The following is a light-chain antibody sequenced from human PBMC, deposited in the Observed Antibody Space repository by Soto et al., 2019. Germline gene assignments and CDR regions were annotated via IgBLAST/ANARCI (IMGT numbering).Light chain of an antibody. V-gene: IGKV3-20*01. CDR2: GAS. CDR3: QQYHRSSVT. Sequence: EIVLTQSPGTLSLSPGERATLSCRASQSVSSSYLAWYQQKPGQAPRLLIYGASTRATGIPARFSGSGSGTEFTLAISSLQPDDFATYYCQQYHRSSVTFGQGTRLEIK. CDR1: QSVSSSY. J-gene: IGKJ5*01.